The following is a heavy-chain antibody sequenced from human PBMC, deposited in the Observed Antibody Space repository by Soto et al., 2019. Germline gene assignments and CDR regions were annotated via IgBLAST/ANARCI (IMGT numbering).Heavy chain of an antibody. J-gene: IGHJ5*02. Sequence: SETLSLTCSVSGGSINSYWWSWIRQPAGKALEWIGRVYSSGTTDYNPSLNSRATMSVETSKNQFSLKLSSVTAADTAVYHCARDGYGWYNWFDPWGQGTLVTVSS. CDR2: VYSSGTT. CDR1: GGSINSYW. CDR3: ARDGYGWYNWFDP. V-gene: IGHV4-4*07. D-gene: IGHD6-19*01.